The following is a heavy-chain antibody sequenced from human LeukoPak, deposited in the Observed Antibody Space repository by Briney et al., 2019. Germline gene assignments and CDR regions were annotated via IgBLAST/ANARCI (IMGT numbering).Heavy chain of an antibody. CDR3: ARSARLMKGVVEVTALDD. CDR2: LSSSGSAF. V-gene: IGHV3-48*03. Sequence: GGSLTLSCEDSGFTFRSYEMNWVRQAPGKGLEWIAYLSSSGSAFSYADSVKGRFTIARDNAKNSVYLEMNSLRADNTAVYYCARSARLMKGVVEVTALDDWGQGTLVTVSS. CDR1: GFTFRSYE. J-gene: IGHJ4*02. D-gene: IGHD3-3*01.